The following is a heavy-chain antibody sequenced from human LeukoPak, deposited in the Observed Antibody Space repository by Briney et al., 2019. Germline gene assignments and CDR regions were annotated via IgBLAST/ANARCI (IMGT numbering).Heavy chain of an antibody. CDR3: ARLDSLRYFDWLLYSAPVDY. Sequence: PGRSLRLSCAASRFTFSSYAMHWVRQAPGKGLERVAVISYDGSNKYYADSVKGRFTISRDNSKNTLYLQMNSLRAEDTAVYYCARLDSLRYFDWLLYSAPVDYWGQGTLVTVSS. V-gene: IGHV3-30*04. CDR1: RFTFSSYA. CDR2: ISYDGSNK. J-gene: IGHJ4*02. D-gene: IGHD3-9*01.